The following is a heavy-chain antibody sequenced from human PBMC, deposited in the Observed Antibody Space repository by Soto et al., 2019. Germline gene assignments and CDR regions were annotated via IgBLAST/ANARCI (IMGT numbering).Heavy chain of an antibody. CDR1: GGSISSGGYS. CDR2: IYHSGST. V-gene: IGHV4-30-2*01. J-gene: IGHJ4*02. CDR3: ARARIQLWSAKGYFDY. D-gene: IGHD5-18*01. Sequence: QLQLQESGSGLVKPSQTLPLTCAVSGGSISSGGYSWSWIRQPPGKGLEWIGYIYHSGSTYYNPSLKSRVTISVDRSKNQFSLKLSSVTAADTAVYYCARARIQLWSAKGYFDYWGQGTLVTVSS.